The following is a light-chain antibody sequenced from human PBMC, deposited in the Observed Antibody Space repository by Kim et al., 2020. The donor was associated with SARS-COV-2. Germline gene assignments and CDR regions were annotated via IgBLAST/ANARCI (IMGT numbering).Light chain of an antibody. V-gene: IGLV3-19*01. CDR3: QSRDSGGNVV. J-gene: IGLJ2*01. Sequence: SSELTQDPAVSVALGQTVRITCQGDSLRSYYATWYQQKPRQAPILVIYGTNNRPSGIPDRFSSSASGNTASLTISGAQAEDEADFYCQSRDSGGNVVFGGGTKLTVL. CDR1: SLRSYY. CDR2: GTN.